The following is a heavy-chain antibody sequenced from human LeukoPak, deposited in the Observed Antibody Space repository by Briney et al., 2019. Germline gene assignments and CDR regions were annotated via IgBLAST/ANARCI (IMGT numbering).Heavy chain of an antibody. CDR2: IYTSGST. Sequence: SETLSLTCTVSGGSISNYYWSWIRQPAGKGLEWIGRIYTSGSTNYNPSLKSRVTMSVDTSKNQFSLKLSSVTAADTAVYYCARDRIAAADDYFDYWGQGTLVTVSS. V-gene: IGHV4-4*07. D-gene: IGHD6-13*01. J-gene: IGHJ4*02. CDR1: GGSISNYY. CDR3: ARDRIAAADDYFDY.